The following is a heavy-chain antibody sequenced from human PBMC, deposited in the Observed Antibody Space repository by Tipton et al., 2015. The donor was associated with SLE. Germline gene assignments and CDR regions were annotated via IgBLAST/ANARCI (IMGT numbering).Heavy chain of an antibody. V-gene: IGHV3-7*01. Sequence: SLRLSCAASGFTFSSYGMHWVRQAPGKGLEWVANIKQDGSEKYYVDSVKGRFTISRDNAKNSLYLQMNSLRAEDTAVYYCARDDWDSSSYIDYWGQGTLVTVSS. J-gene: IGHJ4*02. CDR3: ARDDWDSSSYIDY. CDR2: IKQDGSEK. CDR1: GFTFSSYG. D-gene: IGHD6-6*01.